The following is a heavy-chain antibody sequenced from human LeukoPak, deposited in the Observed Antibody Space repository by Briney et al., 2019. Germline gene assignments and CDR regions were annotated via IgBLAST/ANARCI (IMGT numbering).Heavy chain of an antibody. CDR1: GGTFSSYA. V-gene: IGHV1-69*13. CDR2: IIPIFGTA. CDR3: AGHPLRFGELLSH. J-gene: IGHJ4*02. Sequence: SVKVSCKASGGTFSSYAISWVRQAPGHGIEWLGGIIPIFGTANYAQKFQGRVTITADESTSTAYMELSSLRSGDTAVYYCAGHPLRFGELLSHWGQGTLVTVSS. D-gene: IGHD3-10*01.